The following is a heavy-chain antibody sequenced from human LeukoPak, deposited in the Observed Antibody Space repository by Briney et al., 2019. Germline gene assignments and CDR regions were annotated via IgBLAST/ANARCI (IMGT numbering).Heavy chain of an antibody. CDR1: GFTFSSYA. J-gene: IGHJ4*02. CDR2: ISGSGGST. CDR3: ARDLGYCSGGSCREAVFDY. Sequence: PGGSLRLSCAASGFTFSSYAMSWVRQAPGKGLEWVSAISGSGGSTYYADSVKGRFTISRDNSKNTLYLQMNSLRAEDTAVYYCARDLGYCSGGSCREAVFDYWGQGTLVTVSS. V-gene: IGHV3-23*01. D-gene: IGHD2-15*01.